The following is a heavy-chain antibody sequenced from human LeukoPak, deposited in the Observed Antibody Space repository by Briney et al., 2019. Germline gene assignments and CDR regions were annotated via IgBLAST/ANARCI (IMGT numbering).Heavy chain of an antibody. CDR1: GFTVSSNY. J-gene: IGHJ6*02. V-gene: IGHV3-53*04. Sequence: PGGSLRLSRAASGFTVSSNYMSWVRQAPGKGLEWVSVIYSGGSTYYADSVKGRFTISRHNSKNTLYLQMNSLRAEDTAVYYCARDRTYYDSFYGMDVWGQGTTVTVSS. CDR3: ARDRTYYDSFYGMDV. CDR2: IYSGGST. D-gene: IGHD3-16*01.